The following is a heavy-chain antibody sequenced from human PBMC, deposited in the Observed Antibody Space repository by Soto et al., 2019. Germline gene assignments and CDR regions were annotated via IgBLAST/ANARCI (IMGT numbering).Heavy chain of an antibody. CDR2: SRNKANSYTT. J-gene: IGHJ4*02. CDR3: VRAIGGSRDY. D-gene: IGHD2-15*01. V-gene: IGHV3-72*01. CDR1: GFTFSDYY. Sequence: EVHLVESGGGLVQPGGSLRLSCAVSGFTFSDYYMDWARQAPGKGLEWVGRSRNKANSYTTEYAASVKGRFTVSRDDSKNSLYLQMNRLKTDDTAVYYCVRAIGGSRDYWGQGTLVIVSS.